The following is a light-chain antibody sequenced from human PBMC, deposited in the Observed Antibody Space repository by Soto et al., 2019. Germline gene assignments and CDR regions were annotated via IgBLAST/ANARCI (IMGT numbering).Light chain of an antibody. Sequence: EIVLTQSPGTLSLSPGERATLSCRASQSISSSYLAWYQQKPGQAPRVLIYGASSRATGIPDRFSGSGSGTDFTLTISRLEPEDFAVYYCQQYNNLPPTFGQGTKVEVK. V-gene: IGKV3-20*01. CDR3: QQYNNLPPT. CDR1: QSISSSY. J-gene: IGKJ1*01. CDR2: GAS.